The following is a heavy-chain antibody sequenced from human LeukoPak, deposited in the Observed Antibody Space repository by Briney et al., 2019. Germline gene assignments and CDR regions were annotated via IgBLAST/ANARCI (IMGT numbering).Heavy chain of an antibody. Sequence: GGSLRLSCAASGFTFSSSAMSWVRQVPGKGLGWVSGISASGGSTYYADSVKGRFTISRDNSKNTLYLQMNSLRAEDTAVYYCAKDLPYDSSGYYPYWGQGTLVTASS. CDR2: ISASGGST. V-gene: IGHV3-23*01. D-gene: IGHD3-22*01. J-gene: IGHJ4*02. CDR1: GFTFSSSA. CDR3: AKDLPYDSSGYYPY.